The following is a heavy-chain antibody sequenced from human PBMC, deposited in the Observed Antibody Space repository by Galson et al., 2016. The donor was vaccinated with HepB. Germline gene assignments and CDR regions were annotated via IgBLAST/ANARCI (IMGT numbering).Heavy chain of an antibody. D-gene: IGHD2-2*01. V-gene: IGHV3-48*01. Sequence: SLRLSCAASGFIFSTYSLNWVRQAPGKGLEWVSYISSSSSTVYYAESVKGRFTISRDNAKNSLYLQMNSLRAEDTAVYYCARGGSGSGYCNSANCNGALDYWGQGTLVIVSS. CDR1: GFIFSTYS. J-gene: IGHJ4*02. CDR3: ARGGSGSGYCNSANCNGALDY. CDR2: ISSSSSTV.